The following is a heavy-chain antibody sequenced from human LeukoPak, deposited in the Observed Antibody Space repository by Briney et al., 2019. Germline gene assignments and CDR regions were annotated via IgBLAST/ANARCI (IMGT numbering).Heavy chain of an antibody. V-gene: IGHV3-30*03. CDR2: ISYDGSNK. Sequence: GRSLRLSCAASGFTFSSYGMHWVRQAPGKGLEWVAVISYDGSNKYYADSVEGRFTISRDNSKNTLYLQMNSLRAEDTAVYYCALWNSKPVFDYWGQGTLVTVSS. CDR1: GFTFSSYG. J-gene: IGHJ4*02. CDR3: ALWNSKPVFDY. D-gene: IGHD1-7*01.